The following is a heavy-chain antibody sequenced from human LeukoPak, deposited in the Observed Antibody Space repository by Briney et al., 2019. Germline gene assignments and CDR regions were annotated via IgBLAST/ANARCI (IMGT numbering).Heavy chain of an antibody. Sequence: GGSLRLSCAASGFTFSDYYMSWILQAPGKGLEWVSYISSSGSTIYYADSVKGRFTISRDNAKNSLYLQMNSLRAEDTAVYYCARELDLYNWNYGGGYYFGYWGQGTLVTVSS. CDR3: ARELDLYNWNYGGGYYFGY. V-gene: IGHV3-11*04. D-gene: IGHD1-7*01. CDR2: ISSSGSTI. J-gene: IGHJ4*02. CDR1: GFTFSDYY.